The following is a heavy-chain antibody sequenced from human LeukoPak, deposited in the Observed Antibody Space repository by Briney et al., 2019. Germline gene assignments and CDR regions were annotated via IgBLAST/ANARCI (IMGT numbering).Heavy chain of an antibody. CDR2: ISWSSGTI. CDR3: ARDRDGAQGGY. J-gene: IGHJ4*02. D-gene: IGHD4-17*01. CDR1: GFTFGDYG. V-gene: IGHV3-9*01. Sequence: PGGPLRLSCAASGFTFGDYGMRWLRQRPGKGQEWVSVISWSSGTIVYADSVKGRFTIYRDNAKNALYLKMNNLRSDDPAVYYCARDRDGAQGGYWGQGTLVTVSS.